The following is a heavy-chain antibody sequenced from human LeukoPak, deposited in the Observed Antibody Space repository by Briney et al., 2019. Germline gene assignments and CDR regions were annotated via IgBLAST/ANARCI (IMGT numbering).Heavy chain of an antibody. J-gene: IGHJ4*02. CDR3: ARHQGYNYGYVDY. CDR2: IYPGDSDT. CDR1: GNSFTSYW. V-gene: IGHV5-51*01. Sequence: GESLKISCKGSGNSFTSYWIGWVRQMPGKGLEWMGIIYPGDSDTRYSPSFQGQVTISADKSINTAYLQWSSLKASDTAMYYCARHQGYNYGYVDYWGQGTLVTVSS. D-gene: IGHD5-18*01.